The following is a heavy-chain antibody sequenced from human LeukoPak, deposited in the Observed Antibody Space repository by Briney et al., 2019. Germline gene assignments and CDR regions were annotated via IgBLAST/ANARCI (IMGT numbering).Heavy chain of an antibody. Sequence: PSETLSLTCTVSGGSISSGSYYWSWIRQPAGKGLEWIGRIYTSVNTNYSPSLKSRVTISVDTSKNQFSLKLSSVTAADTAVYYCASAFGIAVAGNWYFDLWGRGTLVTVSS. V-gene: IGHV4-61*02. CDR2: IYTSVNT. D-gene: IGHD6-19*01. J-gene: IGHJ2*01. CDR3: ASAFGIAVAGNWYFDL. CDR1: GGSISSGSYY.